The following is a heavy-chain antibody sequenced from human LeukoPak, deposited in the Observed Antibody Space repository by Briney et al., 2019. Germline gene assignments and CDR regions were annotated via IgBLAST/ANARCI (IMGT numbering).Heavy chain of an antibody. CDR3: ATPARGGSALP. CDR1: GFTFSSYV. Sequence: PGGSLRLSCAASGFTFSSYVMSWVRQAPGKGLEWVSAISGSGGSTYYADSVKGRFTISRDNTKKSLFLQINSLRAEDTAVYYCATPARGGSALPWGQGTLVTVSS. V-gene: IGHV3-23*01. D-gene: IGHD6-19*01. J-gene: IGHJ5*02. CDR2: ISGSGGST.